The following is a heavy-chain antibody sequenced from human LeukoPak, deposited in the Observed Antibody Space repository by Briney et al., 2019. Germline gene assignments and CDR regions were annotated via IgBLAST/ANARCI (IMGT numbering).Heavy chain of an antibody. J-gene: IGHJ4*02. V-gene: IGHV3-21*01. CDR3: ARDLQQLADFDY. Sequence: GGSLRLSCAASGFTFSSYSMNWVRQAPGKGLEWVSSISSSSSYIYYADSVKGRFTIPRDNAKNSLYLQMNSLRAEDTAVYYCARDLQQLADFDYWGQGTLVTVSS. D-gene: IGHD6-13*01. CDR2: ISSSSSYI. CDR1: GFTFSSYS.